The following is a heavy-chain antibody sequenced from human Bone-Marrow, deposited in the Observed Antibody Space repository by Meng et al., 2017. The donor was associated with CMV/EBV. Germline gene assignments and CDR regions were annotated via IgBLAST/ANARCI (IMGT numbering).Heavy chain of an antibody. CDR2: ISGSGGST. V-gene: IGHV3-23*01. D-gene: IGHD3-10*01. CDR3: AKDQGYMRVRGVTVSIYGMDF. CDR1: GFTFSSYA. J-gene: IGHJ6*02. Sequence: GGSLRLSCAASGFTFSSYAMSWVRQAPGKGLEWVSAISGSGGSTYYADSVKGRFTISRDNSKNTLYLQMNSLRAEDTAVYYCAKDQGYMRVRGVTVSIYGMDFWGQGTTVTVSS.